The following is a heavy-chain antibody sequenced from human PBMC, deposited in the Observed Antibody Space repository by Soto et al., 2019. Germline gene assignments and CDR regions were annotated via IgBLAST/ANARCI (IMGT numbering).Heavy chain of an antibody. CDR1: GFTFTSSA. J-gene: IGHJ6*02. CDR3: ATAVDYYYYYDMDV. Sequence: SVKVSCKASGFTFTSSAVQWVRQARGQRLEWIGWIVVGSGNTNYAQKFQERVTITRDMSTSTAYMELSSLRSEDTAVYYCATAVDYYYYYDMDVWGQGTTVTVSS. V-gene: IGHV1-58*01. CDR2: IVVGSGNT.